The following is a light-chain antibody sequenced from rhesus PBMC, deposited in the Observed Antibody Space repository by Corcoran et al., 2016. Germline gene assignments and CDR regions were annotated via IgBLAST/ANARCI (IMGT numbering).Light chain of an antibody. J-gene: IGKJ1*01. CDR1: QSIRRW. CDR2: NAS. Sequence: DIQMTQSPSPLSASVGDTVTIPCRAGQSIRRWLDWYQQKPGKAPKVRIYNASRLQSGVPSRFSGTWSGTDFSITISSLEPEDLATYYCLQYNSRPPTFGQGTKVEIK. V-gene: IGKV1-22*01. CDR3: LQYNSRPPT.